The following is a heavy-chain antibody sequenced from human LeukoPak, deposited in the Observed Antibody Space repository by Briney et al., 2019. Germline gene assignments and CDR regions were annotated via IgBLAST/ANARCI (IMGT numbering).Heavy chain of an antibody. CDR3: AKNGDRGAYCSGGTCYPYYYYYMDV. D-gene: IGHD2-15*01. CDR1: GFTFSSYG. Sequence: PGGSLRLSRVASGFTFSSYGISWVRQAPGKGLEWVSAISSTGGTTYYAESVKGHFTISRDNSKNTVYLQMNSLSAEDTAVYYCAKNGDRGAYCSGGTCYPYYYYYMDVWGKGTTVTISS. J-gene: IGHJ6*03. V-gene: IGHV3-23*01. CDR2: ISSTGGTT.